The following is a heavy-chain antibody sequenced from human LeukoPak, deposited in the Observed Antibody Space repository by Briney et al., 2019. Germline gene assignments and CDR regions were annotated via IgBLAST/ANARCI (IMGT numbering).Heavy chain of an antibody. D-gene: IGHD2-21*02. CDR1: GFIFSDYA. Sequence: PGGSLRLSCAASGFIFSDYAMTWVRQAPGRGLEWVSTISVSGDSTYHADSVRGRFTVSRDNSKNTLFLQMHSLRAEDTAIYFCAKDLVEVTPSGVLDVWGQGTMVTVSS. V-gene: IGHV3-23*01. CDR2: ISVSGDST. CDR3: AKDLVEVTPSGVLDV. J-gene: IGHJ3*01.